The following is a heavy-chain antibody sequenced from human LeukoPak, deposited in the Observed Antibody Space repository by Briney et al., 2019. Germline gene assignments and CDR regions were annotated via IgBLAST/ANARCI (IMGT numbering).Heavy chain of an antibody. V-gene: IGHV3-7*01. D-gene: IGHD3-9*01. CDR2: IKQDRNEK. J-gene: IGHJ6*02. CDR1: GLTLSSHW. CDR3: ARAYYDILTGYYYYGMDV. Sequence: GGSLRLSCEVSGLTLSSHWMTWVRQAPGKGLEWVANIKQDRNEKYYVDSVKGRFTVSTDNAKNLLYLQMNSLRVEDTAVYYCARAYYDILTGYYYYGMDVWGQGTTVTVSS.